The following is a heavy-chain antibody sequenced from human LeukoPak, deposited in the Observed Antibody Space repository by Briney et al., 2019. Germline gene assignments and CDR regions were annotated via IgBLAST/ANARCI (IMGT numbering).Heavy chain of an antibody. CDR1: GFTFSSYA. V-gene: IGHV3-23*01. D-gene: IGHD3-10*01. CDR3: AKFRMGHLYYFDY. Sequence: GGSLRLSCAASGFTFSSYAMSWVRQAPGKGLEWVSAISGSGGNTYYADSVKGRFTISRDNSKNTLYLQMNSLRAEDTAVYYCAKFRMGHLYYFDYWGQGTLVTVSS. J-gene: IGHJ4*02. CDR2: ISGSGGNT.